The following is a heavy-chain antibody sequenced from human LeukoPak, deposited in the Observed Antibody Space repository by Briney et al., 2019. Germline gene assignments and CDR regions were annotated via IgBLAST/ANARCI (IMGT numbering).Heavy chain of an antibody. Sequence: ASVKVSCKASGYTFTGYYMHWVRQAPGQGLEWMGWINPNSGGTNYAQQFQGRLTMARDTSISTAYMELSRLRSDDTAVYYCARVKTMIIVVSLFDYWGQGTLVTVSS. CDR1: GYTFTGYY. CDR2: INPNSGGT. CDR3: ARVKTMIIVVSLFDY. V-gene: IGHV1-2*02. D-gene: IGHD3-22*01. J-gene: IGHJ4*02.